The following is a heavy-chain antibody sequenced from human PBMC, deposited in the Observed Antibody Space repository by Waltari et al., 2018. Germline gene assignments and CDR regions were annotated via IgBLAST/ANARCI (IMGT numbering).Heavy chain of an antibody. J-gene: IGHJ4*02. CDR3: ARGVGSPRPRY. D-gene: IGHD6-13*01. CDR2: INHSGST. CDR1: GGSFSGYY. Sequence: QVQLQQWGAGLLKPSETLSLTCAVYGGSFSGYYWSWIRQPPGKGLEWIGEINHSGSTNYNPPLKSRVTISVDTSKNQFSLKLSSVTAADTAVYYCARGVGSPRPRYWGQGTLVTVSS. V-gene: IGHV4-34*01.